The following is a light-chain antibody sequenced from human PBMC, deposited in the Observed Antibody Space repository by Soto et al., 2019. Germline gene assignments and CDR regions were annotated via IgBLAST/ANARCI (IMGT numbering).Light chain of an antibody. V-gene: IGKV3D-15*01. Sequence: EIVMTQSPATLSVSPGERATLSCRASQRVSSNLAWYQQKPGQAPRLLIYGASTRATGIPARFSGSGSGTEFTLTISSLQSEDFAVYYCQRYNNWPITFGQGTRLEIK. J-gene: IGKJ5*01. CDR2: GAS. CDR3: QRYNNWPIT. CDR1: QRVSSN.